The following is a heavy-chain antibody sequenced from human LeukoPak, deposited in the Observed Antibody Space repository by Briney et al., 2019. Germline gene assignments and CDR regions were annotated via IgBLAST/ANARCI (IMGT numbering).Heavy chain of an antibody. CDR2: IIPIFGTA. CDR1: GGTFSSYA. Sequence: SVKVSCKASGGTFSSYAISWVRQAPGQGREWMGGIIPIFGTANYAQKFQGRDTTTTDESTSTAYMELSSLRSEDTAVYYCARAHIAPKTAVAFDIWGQGTMVTVSS. J-gene: IGHJ3*02. CDR3: ARAHIAPKTAVAFDI. V-gene: IGHV1-69*05. D-gene: IGHD6-13*01.